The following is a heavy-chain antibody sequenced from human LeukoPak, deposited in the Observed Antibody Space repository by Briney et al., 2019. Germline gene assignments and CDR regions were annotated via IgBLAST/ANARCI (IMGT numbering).Heavy chain of an antibody. V-gene: IGHV4-39*07. CDR2: IYYRGST. CDR1: GGSISSSSYS. Sequence: IPSETLSLTCTVSGGSISSSSYSWGWIRQPPGKGLEGIGSIYYRGSTYYNPSLKSRVTISVDTTKNQFSLKLSSVTAANTAVYYCAGQAGNDYWYFDLWGRGTLVTVSS. D-gene: IGHD1-1*01. CDR3: AGQAGNDYWYFDL. J-gene: IGHJ2*01.